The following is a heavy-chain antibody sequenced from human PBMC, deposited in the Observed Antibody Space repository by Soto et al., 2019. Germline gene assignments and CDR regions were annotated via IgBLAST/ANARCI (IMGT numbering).Heavy chain of an antibody. CDR2: IIPIFGTA. Sequence: QVQLVQSGAEVKKPGSSVKVSCKASGGTFSSYALSWVRQAPGQGLEWMGGIIPIFGTANYAQKFQGRVKITADESTRAAYMELKSVRSADTAVYDCARAQHGIQGGMDVCGQVTTVTVSS. J-gene: IGHJ6*02. CDR1: GGTFSSYA. CDR3: ARAQHGIQGGMDV. V-gene: IGHV1-69*01.